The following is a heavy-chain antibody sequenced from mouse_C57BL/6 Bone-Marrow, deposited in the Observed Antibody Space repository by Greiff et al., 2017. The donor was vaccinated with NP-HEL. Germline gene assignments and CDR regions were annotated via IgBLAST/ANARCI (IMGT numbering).Heavy chain of an antibody. V-gene: IGHV1-15*01. CDR1: GYTFTDYE. D-gene: IGHD1-1*01. CDR3: TPGSSSFDY. Sequence: QVQLKESGAELVRPGASVTLSCKASGYTFTDYEMHWVKQTPVHGLEWIGAIDPETGGTAYNQKFKGKAILTADKSSSTAYMELRSLTSEDSAVYYYTPGSSSFDYWGQGTTLTVSS. J-gene: IGHJ2*01. CDR2: IDPETGGT.